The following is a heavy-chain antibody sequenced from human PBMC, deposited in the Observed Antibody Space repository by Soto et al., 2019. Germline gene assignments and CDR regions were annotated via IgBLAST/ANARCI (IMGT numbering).Heavy chain of an antibody. D-gene: IGHD1-26*01. J-gene: IGHJ4*02. CDR3: AKSGPTNYFDF. CDR1: GFTFSTFA. CDR2: ITGGSGFT. V-gene: IGHV3-23*01. Sequence: GGSLKLSCAASGFTFSTFAMNWVRQAPGKGLEWVSGITGGSGFTFYADSVKGRFTISRDDSENTLFLQMSSLRAEDTAKYYCAKSGPTNYFDFWGQGTLVTVSS.